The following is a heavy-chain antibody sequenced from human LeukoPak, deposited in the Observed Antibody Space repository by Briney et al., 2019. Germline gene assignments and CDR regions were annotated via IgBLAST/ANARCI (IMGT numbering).Heavy chain of an antibody. CDR2: ISWNGGST. D-gene: IGHD5-18*01. V-gene: IGHV3-20*04. Sequence: SGGFLRLSCLTSGFTFDDYGVSWVRQAPGKGLEWVSGISWNGGSTSYADSVKGRFTISRDNAKNTLYLQMNSLRADDTAVYYCARGSYAYGLYYYYMDVWGKGTTVTVSS. J-gene: IGHJ6*03. CDR3: ARGSYAYGLYYYYMDV. CDR1: GFTFDDYG.